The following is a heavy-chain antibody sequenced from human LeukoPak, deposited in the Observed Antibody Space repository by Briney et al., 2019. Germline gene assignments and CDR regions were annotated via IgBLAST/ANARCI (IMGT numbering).Heavy chain of an antibody. CDR2: INSSGSTI. CDR3: ARGFSGRWIQIEPFDY. Sequence: PGGSLRLSCAASGFTFSDYYMSWIRQAPGKGLEWVPYINSSGSTIYYADSVKGRFTISRDNAKNSLYLQMNSLRAKDTAVYYCARGFSGRWIQIEPFDYWGQGTLVTVSS. J-gene: IGHJ4*02. D-gene: IGHD5-24*01. V-gene: IGHV3-11*01. CDR1: GFTFSDYY.